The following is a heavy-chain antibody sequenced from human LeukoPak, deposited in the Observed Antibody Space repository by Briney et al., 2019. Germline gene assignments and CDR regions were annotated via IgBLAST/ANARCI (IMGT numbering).Heavy chain of an antibody. CDR3: VSHSDPLTNYSFDY. D-gene: IGHD3-9*01. CDR2: IYCGGNT. J-gene: IGHJ4*02. V-gene: IGHV3-53*01. Sequence: GGSLRLSCAASGFSVSSNYMSWVRQAPGKGMEWVSIIYCGGNTYYTDSVRGRFTISRDSSKKTLSLQLSSLRADDTAVYYCVSHSDPLTNYSFDYWGQGTLVTVSS. CDR1: GFSVSSNY.